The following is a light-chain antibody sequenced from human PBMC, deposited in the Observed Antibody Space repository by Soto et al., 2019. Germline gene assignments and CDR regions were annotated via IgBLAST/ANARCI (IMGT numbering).Light chain of an antibody. J-gene: IGKJ2*01. V-gene: IGKV1-39*01. CDR3: QQNFRTPHT. Sequence: DIQMTQSPASLSASVGDRVTITCRASQTISSYLNWYQQKAGAAPKLLIYSASTLQSGVPSRFSGSGFGTDYTLTISSLQPADFAVYYCQQNFRTPHTFGQGTKLDIK. CDR1: QTISSY. CDR2: SAS.